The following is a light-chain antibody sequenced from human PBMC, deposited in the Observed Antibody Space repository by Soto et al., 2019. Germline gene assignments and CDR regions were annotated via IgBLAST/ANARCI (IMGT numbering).Light chain of an antibody. J-gene: IGLJ2*01. CDR1: SPNIGSNT. V-gene: IGLV1-44*01. Sequence: QSVLTQPPSASGTPGQRVTISCSGSSPNIGSNTVNWYQQLPGTAPKLLIYSNNQRXXXVPXRFSGSKSGTSASLAISGLXXXXXAXYYCAAWDDSLNGVVFGGGTKLTVL. CDR3: AAWDDSLNGVV. CDR2: SNN.